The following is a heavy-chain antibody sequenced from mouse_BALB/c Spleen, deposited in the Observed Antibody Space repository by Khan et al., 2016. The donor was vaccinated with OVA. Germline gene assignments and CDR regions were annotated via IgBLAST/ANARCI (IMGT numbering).Heavy chain of an antibody. J-gene: IGHJ2*01. D-gene: IGHD1-1*01. V-gene: IGHV3-2*02. CDR3: ARIYGGDFDY. Sequence: EVQLQESGPGLVKPSQSLSLTYTVTGYSITSDYAWNWIRQFPGNKLEWMGHISYSGNTKYNPSLKSRISIPRDTSKNQFFLQLNSVTTEDTATYYCARIYGGDFDYWGQGTTLTVSS. CDR2: ISYSGNT. CDR1: GYSITSDYA.